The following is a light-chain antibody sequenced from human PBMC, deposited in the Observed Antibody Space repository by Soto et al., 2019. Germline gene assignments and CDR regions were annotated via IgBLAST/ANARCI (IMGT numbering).Light chain of an antibody. CDR1: TSDVGSHNF. Sequence: QSVLTQPASVSGSPGQSITISCTGTTSDVGSHNFVSWYQQLPGKAPKLLIYEVTNRPSGTSNRFSGSKSGNTASLTIAGRQAEDEADYYCSSFTNSIVVFGGGTKLTVL. CDR3: SSFTNSIVV. J-gene: IGLJ2*01. CDR2: EVT. V-gene: IGLV2-14*01.